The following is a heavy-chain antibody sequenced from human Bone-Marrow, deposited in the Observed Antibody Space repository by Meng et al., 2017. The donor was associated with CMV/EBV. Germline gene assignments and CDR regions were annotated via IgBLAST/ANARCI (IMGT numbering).Heavy chain of an antibody. J-gene: IGHJ1*01. Sequence: LRLSCSVSGGSISSDDYYWSWIRQSPGKGLEWFGYISYRGSTYYNPSLESRVTLSVDTSTNQFSLKLTSVTAADTAVYFCASFNRDGGYFQHWGQGTLVTVSS. D-gene: IGHD2/OR15-2a*01. CDR1: GGSISSDDYY. CDR2: ISYRGST. CDR3: ASFNRDGGYFQH. V-gene: IGHV4-30-4*08.